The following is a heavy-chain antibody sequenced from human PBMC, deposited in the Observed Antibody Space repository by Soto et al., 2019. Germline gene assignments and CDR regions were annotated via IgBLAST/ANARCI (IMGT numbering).Heavy chain of an antibody. J-gene: IGHJ6*03. CDR1: GFTFSSYG. D-gene: IGHD2-2*01. V-gene: IGHV3-30*18. Sequence: QVQLVESGGGVVQPGRSLRLSCAASGFTFSSYGMHWVRQAPGKGLEWVAVISYDGSNKYYADSVKGRFTISRDNSKNTLYLQMNSLRAEDTAVYYCAKGNLGVVVPAAMRAYYYYYMDVWGKGTTVTVSS. CDR2: ISYDGSNK. CDR3: AKGNLGVVVPAAMRAYYYYYMDV.